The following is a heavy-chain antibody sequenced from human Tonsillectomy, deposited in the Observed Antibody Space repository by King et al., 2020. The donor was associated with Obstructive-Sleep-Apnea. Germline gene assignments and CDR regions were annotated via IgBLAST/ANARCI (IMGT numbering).Heavy chain of an antibody. J-gene: IGHJ5*02. Sequence: VQLVESGGGLVQPGGSLRLSCAASGFTFSSYVMDWARQAPGKGLEWVSGISGSGGRTNYADSVKGRFTISRDNSKNTVYLQMNSLRAEDTAVYYCAPLGDYDSLSGHYTWGQGTLGTVSS. V-gene: IGHV3-23*04. CDR2: ISGSGGRT. CDR3: APLGDYDSLSGHYT. CDR1: GFTFSSYV. D-gene: IGHD3-9*01.